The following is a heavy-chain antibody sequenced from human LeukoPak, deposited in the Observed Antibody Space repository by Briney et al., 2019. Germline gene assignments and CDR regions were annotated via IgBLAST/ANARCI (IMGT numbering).Heavy chain of an antibody. V-gene: IGHV1-2*06. CDR2: INPNSGGT. D-gene: IGHD2-15*01. CDR1: GYTFTGYY. J-gene: IGHJ4*02. CDR3: ARVQCSGGSCYSGY. Sequence: ASVKVSCKASGYTFTGYYMHWVRQGPGQGLEWMGRINPNSGGTNYAQKFQGRVTMTRDTSISTAYMELSRLRSDDTAVYYCARVQCSGGSCYSGYWGQGTLVTVSS.